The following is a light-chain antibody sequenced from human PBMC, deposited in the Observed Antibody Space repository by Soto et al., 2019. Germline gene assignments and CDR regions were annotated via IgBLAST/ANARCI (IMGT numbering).Light chain of an antibody. J-gene: IGLJ2*01. CDR2: GND. CDR3: QSYDSSLSAVV. V-gene: IGLV1-40*01. CDR1: SSNIGPSFD. Sequence: QSVLTQPPSVSGAPGQRVTISCTGSSSNIGPSFDVHWYQHLPGTAPKLLIYGNDNRPSGVPDRFSGSKSGTSASLAITGLQAEDEADYYCQSYDSSLSAVVFGGGTKLT.